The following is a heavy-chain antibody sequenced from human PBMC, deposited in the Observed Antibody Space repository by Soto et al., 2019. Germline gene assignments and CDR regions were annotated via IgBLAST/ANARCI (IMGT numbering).Heavy chain of an antibody. Sequence: ASVKVSCKASGYTFARFGIDWVRQAPGQWLEWMGWISGHNGDTKYVQKFQGRVSMTTDTSTSTASMELRSLRSDDTAVYYCARSGSMPYYYYGMDVWGQGTTVTVSS. CDR1: GYTFARFG. V-gene: IGHV1-18*01. D-gene: IGHD3-10*01. CDR3: ARSGSMPYYYYGMDV. CDR2: ISGHNGDT. J-gene: IGHJ6*02.